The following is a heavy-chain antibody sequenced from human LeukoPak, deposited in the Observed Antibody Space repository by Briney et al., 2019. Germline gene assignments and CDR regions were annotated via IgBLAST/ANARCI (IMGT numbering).Heavy chain of an antibody. Sequence: GGSLRLSCAASGFTFKNYAMNWVRQAPGKGLEYVSVISSNGGSTSYANSVKGRFTISRDNSKNTLYLQMGSLRAEDMAVYYCARDLSGGGLDYWGQGTLVTVSS. CDR2: ISSNGGST. CDR3: ARDLSGGGLDY. V-gene: IGHV3-64*01. D-gene: IGHD3-10*01. CDR1: GFTFKNYA. J-gene: IGHJ4*02.